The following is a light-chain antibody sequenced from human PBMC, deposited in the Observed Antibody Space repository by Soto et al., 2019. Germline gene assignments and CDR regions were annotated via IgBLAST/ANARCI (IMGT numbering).Light chain of an antibody. CDR2: GAS. J-gene: IGKJ3*01. CDR3: QQYNEWPLA. V-gene: IGKV3-15*01. Sequence: EIVMTQSPATLSVARGERATLSCRASQSVRSNLAWYQQKPGQAPRLLIYGASTRATGIPVRFSASGSGTEFSLTISSLQSEDFAVYYCQQYNEWPLAFGPGTKVDIK. CDR1: QSVRSN.